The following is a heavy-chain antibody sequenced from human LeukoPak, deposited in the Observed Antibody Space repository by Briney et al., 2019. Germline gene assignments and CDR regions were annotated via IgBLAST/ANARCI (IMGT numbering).Heavy chain of an antibody. CDR1: GFTFSSYG. D-gene: IGHD7-27*01. CDR3: AKELTGDRSSTGY. J-gene: IGHJ4*02. Sequence: GGSLRLSCAASGFTFSSYGMHWVRQAPGKGLEWVAVISYDGSNKYYADSVKGRFTISRDNSKNTLYLQMNSLRAEDTAVYYCAKELTGDRSSTGYWGQGTLVTVSS. V-gene: IGHV3-30*18. CDR2: ISYDGSNK.